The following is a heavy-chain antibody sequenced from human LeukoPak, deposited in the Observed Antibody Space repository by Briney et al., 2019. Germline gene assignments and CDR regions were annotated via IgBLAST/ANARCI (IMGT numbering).Heavy chain of an antibody. CDR1: GYTFTSYW. D-gene: IGHD3-22*01. CDR2: IYPVDADT. J-gene: IGHJ5*02. V-gene: IGHV5-51*01. CDR3: ARDSSGYYPQAAYNWFDP. Sequence: GESLKISCKGSGYTFTSYWIGWVRQMPGKGLEWMGIIYPVDADTRYSPSFQGQVTISAGKSISTAYLQWSSLKASDTAMYYCARDSSGYYPQAAYNWFDPWGQGTLVTVSS.